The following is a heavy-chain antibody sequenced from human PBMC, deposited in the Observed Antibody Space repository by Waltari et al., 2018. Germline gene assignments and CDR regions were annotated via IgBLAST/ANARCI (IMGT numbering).Heavy chain of an antibody. D-gene: IGHD3-16*01. Sequence: EVQVVESGGGLIQPGGSLRLSCAASGFAVSDNYMSWVRQAPGKGVGWVAFIYSGGRAYAADAGKGRFTISRDSSENRVYRQMSSLRGEDTAVYYCARGPPISAKWELCWFDYWGQGTLVTVSS. CDR3: ARGPPISAKWELCWFDY. J-gene: IGHJ4*02. CDR2: IYSGGRA. V-gene: IGHV3-53*01. CDR1: GFAVSDNY.